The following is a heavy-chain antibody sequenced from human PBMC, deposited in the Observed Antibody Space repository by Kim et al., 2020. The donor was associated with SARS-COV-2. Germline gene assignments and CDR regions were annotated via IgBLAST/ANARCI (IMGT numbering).Heavy chain of an antibody. Sequence: TYCADSVKGRFTISRDNSKNTLSLQMNSLIAEDTAVYYCAKTKEWPYYFDYWGQGTLVTVSS. D-gene: IGHD3-3*01. V-gene: IGHV3-23*01. CDR2: T. CDR3: AKTKEWPYYFDY. J-gene: IGHJ4*02.